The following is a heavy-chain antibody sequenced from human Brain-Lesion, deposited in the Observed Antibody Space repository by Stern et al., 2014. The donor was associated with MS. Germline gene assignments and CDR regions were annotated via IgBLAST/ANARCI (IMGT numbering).Heavy chain of an antibody. CDR1: GFTFGSCA. CDR2: VSYDGSNK. D-gene: IGHD2/OR15-2a*01. J-gene: IGHJ5*02. CDR3: AKDRQYLTYFFDH. Sequence: VQLVESGGGVVQPGRPLRLSCVASGFTFGSCAMHWVRQAPGKGLEWVAGVSYDGSNKYYADSVKGRITISRDNSQNTLYMQMSSLSPEDTAVYYCAKDRQYLTYFFDHWGQGSLVTVSS. V-gene: IGHV3-30*18.